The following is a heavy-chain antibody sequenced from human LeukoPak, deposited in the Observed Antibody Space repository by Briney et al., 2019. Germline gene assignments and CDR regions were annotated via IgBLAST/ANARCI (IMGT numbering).Heavy chain of an antibody. CDR3: ARGLSSSSYFFDY. J-gene: IGHJ4*02. CDR1: GFTFSSYS. CDR2: ISSSSSYI. D-gene: IGHD6-13*01. V-gene: IGHV3-21*01. Sequence: GGSLRLSCAASGFTFSSYSMNWVRQAPGKGLEWVSSISSSSSYIYYADSVKGRFTISRDNAKNSLYLQMNSLRAEDTAVYYCARGLSSSSYFFDYWGQGTLVTVSS.